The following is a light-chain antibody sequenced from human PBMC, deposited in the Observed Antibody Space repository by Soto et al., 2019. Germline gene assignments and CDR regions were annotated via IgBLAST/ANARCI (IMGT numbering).Light chain of an antibody. J-gene: IGLJ1*01. Sequence: LTQPASVSGSPGQSITISCTGTNSDVGHYNLVSWFQQHPGKAPKLIIYEGTKRPSGVSNRFSGSKSGNTASLTISGLQAEDETDYYCTSYTSSSTLDVFGTGTKVTVL. CDR3: TSYTSSSTLDV. CDR1: NSDVGHYNL. CDR2: EGT. V-gene: IGLV2-14*02.